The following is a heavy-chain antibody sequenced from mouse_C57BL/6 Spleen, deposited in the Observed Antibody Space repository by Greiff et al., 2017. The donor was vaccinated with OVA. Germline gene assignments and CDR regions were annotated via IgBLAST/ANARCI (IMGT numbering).Heavy chain of an antibody. D-gene: IGHD2-5*01. CDR2: LDPSDSYT. CDR1: GYTFTSYW. Sequence: QVQLQQPGAELVMPGASVKLSCKASGYTFTSYWMHWVQQRPGQGLEWIGELDPSDSYTTSNRKFKGKSTLTVDKSSSTAYMQLSSLTSEDSAVYYGARKGDSNPFDYWGQGTTLTVAS. CDR3: ARKGDSNPFDY. V-gene: IGHV1-69*01. J-gene: IGHJ2*01.